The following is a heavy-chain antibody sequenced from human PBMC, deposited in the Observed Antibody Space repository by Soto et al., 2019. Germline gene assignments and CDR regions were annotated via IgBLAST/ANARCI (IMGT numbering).Heavy chain of an antibody. CDR3: ARVAVSSTWFIDY. Sequence: GGSLRLSCAASGFTLSRHWMHWVRQAPGKGLVWVSRINSDGSSTSYADSAKGRFTISRDNAQNTLYLQMNSLRAEDTALYYCARVAVSSTWFIDYWGQGALVTVSS. CDR1: GFTLSRHW. J-gene: IGHJ4*02. D-gene: IGHD6-13*01. CDR2: INSDGSST. V-gene: IGHV3-74*01.